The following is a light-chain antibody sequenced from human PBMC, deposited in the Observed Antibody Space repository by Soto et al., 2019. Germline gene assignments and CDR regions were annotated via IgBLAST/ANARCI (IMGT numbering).Light chain of an antibody. Sequence: ELVLTQSPATLSLSPGDRATLSCRASPSVSSYLAWYQQKPGQAPRLLIYDASNRATGIPARFSGSGSGTDFTLTISSLEPEDFAVYYCQQRSNWPWTFGQGTKVEI. CDR2: DAS. V-gene: IGKV3-11*01. J-gene: IGKJ1*01. CDR3: QQRSNWPWT. CDR1: PSVSSY.